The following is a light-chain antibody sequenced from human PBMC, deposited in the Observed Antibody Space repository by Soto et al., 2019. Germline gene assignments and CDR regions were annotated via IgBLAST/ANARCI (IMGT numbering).Light chain of an antibody. V-gene: IGKV1-39*01. CDR1: QNIGNF. J-gene: IGKJ5*01. Sequence: DTDMRHTPSSLSPPMEERVSPSLRASQNIGNFLNWYQQKTGEAPRLLVYSAFRIQSGVPSRFNGSGSGTDFTLSISSLQPEDFATYYCQQRSPPPITFALGTRLEIK. CDR3: QQRSPPPIT. CDR2: SAF.